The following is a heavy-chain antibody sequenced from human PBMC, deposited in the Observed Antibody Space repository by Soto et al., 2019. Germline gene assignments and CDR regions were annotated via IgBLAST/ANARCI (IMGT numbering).Heavy chain of an antibody. CDR3: TKVVGLAGQD. CDR2: IKQDGREK. CDR1: GLTFSNYW. V-gene: IGHV3-7*01. J-gene: IGHJ4*02. Sequence: EVQLEESGGTLVQPGGSLRLSCAASGLTFSNYWMSWVRQAPGKGLEWVANIKQDGREKYYVDSGRGRFTISRDNAKNSLYLQMSSLRAEDTAVYYCTKVVGLAGQDWGQGTLVTVSS. D-gene: IGHD6-19*01.